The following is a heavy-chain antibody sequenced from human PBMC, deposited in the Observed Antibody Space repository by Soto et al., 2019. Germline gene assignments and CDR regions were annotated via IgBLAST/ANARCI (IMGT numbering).Heavy chain of an antibody. CDR3: VRDRSRNWFDP. D-gene: IGHD2-15*01. V-gene: IGHV3-74*03. J-gene: IGHJ5*02. CDR2: INGAGSSI. CDR1: GFTFSLYW. Sequence: EVQLVESGGGLVQPGGSLRLSCAASGFTFSLYWMHWVRQVPGKGLVWVSRINGAGSSITYADSLKGRFTISRDNAKNTLYLQMNSLRAEDTAVYYCVRDRSRNWFDPWGLETLVTVSS.